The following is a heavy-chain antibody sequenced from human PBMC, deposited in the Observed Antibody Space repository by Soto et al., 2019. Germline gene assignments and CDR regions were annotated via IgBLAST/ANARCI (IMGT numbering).Heavy chain of an antibody. J-gene: IGHJ4*02. V-gene: IGHV1-3*01. CDR2: INADNGDT. CDR1: GYSFRSYG. Sequence: GASVKVSCKASGYSFRSYGIQWVRQAPGQSLEWMGWINADNGDTKYSQNFQDRVTIIRDTSASTVYMELSSLRTEDTAVYHCAKDGLLRRVTTLFDYWGQGTLVTVSS. CDR3: AKDGLLRRVTTLFDY. D-gene: IGHD4-17*01.